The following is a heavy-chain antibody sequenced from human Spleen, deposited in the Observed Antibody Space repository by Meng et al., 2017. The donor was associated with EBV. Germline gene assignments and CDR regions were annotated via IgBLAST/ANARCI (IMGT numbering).Heavy chain of an antibody. D-gene: IGHD1-26*01. CDR1: GFIFSDSY. V-gene: IGHV3-11*01. CDR3: ARGSGRWTFDY. CDR2: ISNSGTTI. J-gene: IGHJ4*02. Sequence: VVLEQSGGDLVKPGGSLGTSCAASGFIFSDSYMSWIRQTPGKGLEWISYISNSGTTIKYADSVKGRFTISRDNPKNSLYLQMNSLRADDTAVYYCARGSGRWTFDYWGQGTLVTVSS.